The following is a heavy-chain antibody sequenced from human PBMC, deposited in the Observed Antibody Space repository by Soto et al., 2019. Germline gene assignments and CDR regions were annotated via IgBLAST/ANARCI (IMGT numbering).Heavy chain of an antibody. V-gene: IGHV4-34*01. CDR1: GGSFSGYY. D-gene: IGHD3-22*01. J-gene: IGHJ4*02. Sequence: SETLSLTCAVYGGSFSGYYWSWIRQPPGKGLEWIGEINHSGSTNYNPSLKSRVTISVDTSKNQFSLKLSSVTAADTAVYYCARGLGVVVTTFDYWGQGTLVTVSS. CDR3: ARGLGVVVTTFDY. CDR2: INHSGST.